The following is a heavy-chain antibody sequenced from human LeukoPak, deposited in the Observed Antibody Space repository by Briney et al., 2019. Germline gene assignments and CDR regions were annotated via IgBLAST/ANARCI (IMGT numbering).Heavy chain of an antibody. D-gene: IGHD3-9*01. CDR3: ARDPLRYLRVGHYDY. V-gene: IGHV3-21*01. CDR1: GFTFSNSA. CDR2: IDYDSSHI. J-gene: IGHJ4*02. Sequence: GGSLSLSCAASGFTFSNSAMNWVRQVPGKGLEWGSSIDYDSSHIYYAASVRGRFTISRDNARNSVYLQMNSLRVEDTAVYYCARDPLRYLRVGHYDYWGQGTLVAVSS.